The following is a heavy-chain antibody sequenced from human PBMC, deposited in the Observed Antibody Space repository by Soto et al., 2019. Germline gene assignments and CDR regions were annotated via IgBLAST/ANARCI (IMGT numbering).Heavy chain of an antibody. Sequence: SETLSLTCTVSGGSISSYYWSWIRQPPGKGLEWIGYIYYSGSTNYNPSLKSRVTISVDTSKNQFSLKLSSVTAADTAVYYCASLPEAARTYYMDVWGKGTTVSVSS. CDR3: ASLPEAARTYYMDV. CDR1: GGSISSYY. D-gene: IGHD6-6*01. V-gene: IGHV4-59*01. CDR2: IYYSGST. J-gene: IGHJ6*03.